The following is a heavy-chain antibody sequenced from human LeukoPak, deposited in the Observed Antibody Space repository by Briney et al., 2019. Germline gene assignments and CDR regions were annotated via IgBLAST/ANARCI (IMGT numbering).Heavy chain of an antibody. CDR1: GDSISRGYY. Sequence: SETLSLTCAVSGDSISRGYYWGWIRQPPGKGLEWIGSIYHSGRTYYNPSLKSRVTISVDTSNNQFSLKLSSVTAADTAVFYCARHLGVIAYFDFWGQGTLVTVSS. V-gene: IGHV4-38-2*01. CDR3: ARHLGVIAYFDF. J-gene: IGHJ4*02. D-gene: IGHD2-21*01. CDR2: IYHSGRT.